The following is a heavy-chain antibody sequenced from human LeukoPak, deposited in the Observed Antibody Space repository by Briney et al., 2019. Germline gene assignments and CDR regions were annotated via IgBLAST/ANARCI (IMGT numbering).Heavy chain of an antibody. CDR2: INHSGST. V-gene: IGHV4-34*01. Sequence: KPSETLSLTCAVYGGSFSGYYWSWIRQPPGKGLEWIGEINHSGSTNYNPSLKSRVTISVDTSKNQFSLKLSSVNAADTAVYYCTRQPKSCTPGVFVTGKACWFDSWGQGTLVTVSS. CDR3: TRQPKSCTPGVFVTGKACWFDS. D-gene: IGHD3-10*01. CDR1: GGSFSGYY. J-gene: IGHJ5*01.